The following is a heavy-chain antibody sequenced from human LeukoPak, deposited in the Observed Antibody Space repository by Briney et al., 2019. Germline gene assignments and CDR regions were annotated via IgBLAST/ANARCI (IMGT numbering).Heavy chain of an antibody. V-gene: IGHV1-46*01. Sequence: GASVKVSCKASGYTFTSYYMHWVRQAPGQGLEWMGIINPSGGSTSYAQKFQGRVTVTRDTSASTAYMELSSLRSEDTAVYYCAIYSPNSGPWFDPWGQGTLVIVSS. D-gene: IGHD1-26*01. CDR1: GYTFTSYY. J-gene: IGHJ5*02. CDR3: AIYSPNSGPWFDP. CDR2: INPSGGST.